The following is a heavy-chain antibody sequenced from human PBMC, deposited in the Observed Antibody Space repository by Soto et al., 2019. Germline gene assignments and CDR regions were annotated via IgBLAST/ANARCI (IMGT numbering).Heavy chain of an antibody. CDR1: GGTFSSYA. V-gene: IGHV1-69*13. CDR3: ARSRHAVAGLYYYYYYGMDV. J-gene: IGHJ6*02. Sequence: GASVKVSCKASGGTFSSYAISWVRQAPGQGLEWMGGIIPIFGTANYAQKFQGRVTITADESTSTAYMELSSLRSEDTAVYYCARSRHAVAGLYYYYYYGMDVWGQGTTVTVSS. CDR2: IIPIFGTA. D-gene: IGHD6-19*01.